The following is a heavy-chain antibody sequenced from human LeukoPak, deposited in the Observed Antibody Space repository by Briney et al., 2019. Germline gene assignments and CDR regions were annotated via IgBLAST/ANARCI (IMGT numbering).Heavy chain of an antibody. Sequence: WGSLRLSCAASEFTFSNFWMSWLRQASGKGLEWVASIKQDGSEKYYVDSVRGRFTISRDNTKNSLYLQMNSLRAEDTAVYYCARAFSVTTDYFDYWGQGTLVTVSS. CDR1: EFTFSNFW. CDR2: IKQDGSEK. V-gene: IGHV3-7*03. CDR3: ARAFSVTTDYFDY. J-gene: IGHJ4*02. D-gene: IGHD4-11*01.